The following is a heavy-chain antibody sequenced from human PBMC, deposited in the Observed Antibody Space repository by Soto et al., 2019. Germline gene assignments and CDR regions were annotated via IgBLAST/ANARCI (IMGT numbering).Heavy chain of an antibody. CDR1: GGTFSSYA. CDR3: GRYEGFWELFPVHYGMDV. J-gene: IGHJ6*02. CDR2: IIPIFGTA. V-gene: IGHV1-69*06. D-gene: IGHD3-10*01. Sequence: QVQLVQSGAEVKKPGSSVKVSCKASGGTFSSYAISWVRQAPGQGLEWMGGIIPIFGTANYAQKFQGRVTITPDKCTSHAYIEWGRLRSEDPGVYYCGRYEGFWELFPVHYGMDVWGQGTTVTVSS.